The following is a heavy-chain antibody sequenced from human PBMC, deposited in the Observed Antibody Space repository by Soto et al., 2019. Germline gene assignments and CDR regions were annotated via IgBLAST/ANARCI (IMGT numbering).Heavy chain of an antibody. V-gene: IGHV4-34*01. J-gene: IGHJ5*02. Sequence: SETLSLTCAVYGGSFSGYYWNWIRQPPGKGLEWIGEIDHSGYTNYNPSLKSRVTISVDTSKNQFSLRLTSVTAADTAVYYCARVRDWFDPWGQGTLVTVS. CDR1: GGSFSGYY. CDR2: IDHSGYT. D-gene: IGHD3-3*01. CDR3: ARVRDWFDP.